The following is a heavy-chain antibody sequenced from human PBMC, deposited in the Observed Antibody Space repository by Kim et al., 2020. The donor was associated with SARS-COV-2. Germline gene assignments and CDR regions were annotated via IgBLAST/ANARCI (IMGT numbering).Heavy chain of an antibody. CDR1: GFTFSSYA. CDR2: ISYDGSNK. J-gene: IGHJ4*02. V-gene: IGHV3-30-3*01. Sequence: GGSLRLSCAASGFTFSSYAMHWVRQAPGKGLEWVAVISYDGSNKYYADSVKGRFTISRDNSKNTLYLQMNSLRAEDTAVYYCARGSFWEITFGGVIGGFDYWGQGTLVTVSS. D-gene: IGHD3-16*02. CDR3: ARGSFWEITFGGVIGGFDY.